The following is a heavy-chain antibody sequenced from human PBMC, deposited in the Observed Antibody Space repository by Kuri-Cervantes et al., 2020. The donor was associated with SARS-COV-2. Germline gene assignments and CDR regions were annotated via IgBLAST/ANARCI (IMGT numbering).Heavy chain of an antibody. Sequence: SETLSLTCTVSGGSISSSSYYWGWIRQPPGKGLEWSGSIYYSGSTYYNPSLKSRVTISVDTSKNQFSLKLSSVTAADTAVYYCARHEGVPAAFRLNWFDPWGQGTLVTVSS. CDR1: GGSISSSSYY. J-gene: IGHJ5*02. D-gene: IGHD2-2*01. CDR2: IYYSGST. CDR3: ARHEGVPAAFRLNWFDP. V-gene: IGHV4-39*01.